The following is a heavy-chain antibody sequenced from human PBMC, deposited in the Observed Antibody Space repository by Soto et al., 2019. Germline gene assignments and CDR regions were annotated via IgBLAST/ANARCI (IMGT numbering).Heavy chain of an antibody. D-gene: IGHD2-21*02. Sequence: QVQLLESGPGLVKPSETLSLSCAVSGGSITGYYWSWLRQSPGKRLEWIGYIYYNGNTKYNPSLKRRVTIAVDASKNQLSLKWKSVTAADRAVYYCARDHSETEVFDIWGRGTVVTVSS. V-gene: IGHV4-59*01. CDR2: IYYNGNT. CDR3: ARDHSETEVFDI. J-gene: IGHJ3*02. CDR1: GGSITGYY.